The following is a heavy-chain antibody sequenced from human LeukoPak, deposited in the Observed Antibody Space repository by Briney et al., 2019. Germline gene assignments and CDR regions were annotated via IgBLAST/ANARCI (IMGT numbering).Heavy chain of an antibody. D-gene: IGHD3-10*01. J-gene: IGHJ6*02. CDR1: GYTFTSYY. CDR2: INPSGGST. CDR3: ARDHPIPRKIMVRGVIKPAGMDV. Sequence: GASVKVSCKASGYTFTSYYMHWVRQAPGQGLEWMGIINPSGGSTSNAQKFQGRVTMTRDTSTSTVYMELSSLRSEDTAVYYCARDHPIPRKIMVRGVIKPAGMDVWGQGTTVTVSS. V-gene: IGHV1-46*01.